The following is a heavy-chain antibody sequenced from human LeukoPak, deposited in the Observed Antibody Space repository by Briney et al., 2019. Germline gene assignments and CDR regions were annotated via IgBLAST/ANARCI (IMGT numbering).Heavy chain of an antibody. D-gene: IGHD3-22*01. Sequence: GGSLRLSCAASGFPFSSYGMHWVRQAPGKGPEWVAVISHDGSNKYYEDSVKGRFTISRDNSKNTLYLQMNSLRAEDTAVYYCAKDLSSGYYLLDYWGQGTLVTVSS. CDR3: AKDLSSGYYLLDY. V-gene: IGHV3-30*18. J-gene: IGHJ4*02. CDR1: GFPFSSYG. CDR2: ISHDGSNK.